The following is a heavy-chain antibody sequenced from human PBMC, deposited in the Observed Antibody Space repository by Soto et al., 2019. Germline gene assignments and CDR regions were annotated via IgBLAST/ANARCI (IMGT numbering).Heavy chain of an antibody. J-gene: IGHJ4*02. CDR3: ARGRDDWSGYYTPSVGFDY. Sequence: SETLSLTCSVSDDSINSDKYYWGWIRQPPGKGLEWIGSIYYRGNAYYNPSLQSRVTISLGKSKNQFSLKLSSVTAADTAVYYCARGRDDWSGYYTPSVGFDYWGQGTLVTVSS. CDR1: DDSINSDKYY. V-gene: IGHV4-39*07. CDR2: IYYRGNA. D-gene: IGHD3-3*01.